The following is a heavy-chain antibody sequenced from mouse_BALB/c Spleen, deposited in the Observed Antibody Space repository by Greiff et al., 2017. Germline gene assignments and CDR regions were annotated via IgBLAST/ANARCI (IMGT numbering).Heavy chain of an antibody. CDR3: ARDFNWDERGFAY. Sequence: QVQLQQSGPGLVAPSQSLSITCTVSGFSLTSYGVHWVRQPPGKGLEWLGVIWAGGSTNYNSALMSRLSISKDNSKSQVFLKMNSLQTDDTAMYYCARDFNWDERGFAYWGQGTLVTVSA. J-gene: IGHJ3*01. CDR1: GFSLTSYG. V-gene: IGHV2-9*02. CDR2: IWAGGST. D-gene: IGHD4-1*01.